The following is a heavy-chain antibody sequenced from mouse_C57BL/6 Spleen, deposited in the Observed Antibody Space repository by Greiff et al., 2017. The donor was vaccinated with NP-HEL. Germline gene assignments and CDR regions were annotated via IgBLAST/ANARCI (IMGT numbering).Heavy chain of an antibody. CDR3: ASPIYYDYDGGMDY. Sequence: QVQLKQSGPELVKPGASVKISCKASGYAFSSSWMNWVKQRPGKGLEWIGRIYPGDGDTNYNGKFKGKATLTADKSSSTAYMQLSSLTSEDSAVYFCASPIYYDYDGGMDYWGQGTSVTVSS. J-gene: IGHJ4*01. D-gene: IGHD2-4*01. V-gene: IGHV1-82*01. CDR2: IYPGDGDT. CDR1: GYAFSSSW.